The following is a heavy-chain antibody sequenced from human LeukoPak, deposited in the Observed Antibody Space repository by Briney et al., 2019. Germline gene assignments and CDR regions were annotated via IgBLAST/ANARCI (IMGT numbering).Heavy chain of an antibody. V-gene: IGHV3-66*01. Sequence: GGSLRLSCAASGFTVTSNYMSWVRQAPGKGLEWVSVIYTGGTYYADSLKGRFTISRDNAKNSLYLQMNSLRAEDTAVYYCARDRGVRGGAVNWFDPWGQGTLVTVSS. D-gene: IGHD3-10*01. J-gene: IGHJ5*02. CDR2: IYTGGT. CDR1: GFTVTSNY. CDR3: ARDRGVRGGAVNWFDP.